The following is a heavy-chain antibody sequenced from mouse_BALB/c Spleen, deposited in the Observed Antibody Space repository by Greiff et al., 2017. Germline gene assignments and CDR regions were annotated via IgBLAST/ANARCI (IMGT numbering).Heavy chain of an antibody. V-gene: IGHV1-74*04. D-gene: IGHD1-1*01. CDR1: GYSFTSYW. J-gene: IGHJ3*01. Sequence: VQLQESGPQLVRPGASVKISCKASGYSFTSYWMHWVKQRPGQGLEWIGMIDPSDSETRLNQKFKDKATLTVDKSSSTAYMQLSSPTSEDSAVYYCARDYYGSSYPWFAYWGQGTLVTVSA. CDR2: IDPSDSET. CDR3: ARDYYGSSYPWFAY.